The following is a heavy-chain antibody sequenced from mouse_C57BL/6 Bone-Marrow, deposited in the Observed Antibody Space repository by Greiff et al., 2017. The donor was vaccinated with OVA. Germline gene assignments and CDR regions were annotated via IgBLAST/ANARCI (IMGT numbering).Heavy chain of an antibody. Sequence: VQLKESGPELVKPGASVKIPCKASGYTFTDYNMDWVKQSHGQSLEWIGDINPNNGGTIYNQKFKGKATLTVDKSSSTAYMELRSLTSEDTAVYYCARYRLLRYYWYFDVWGTGTTVTVSS. CDR3: ARYRLLRYYWYFDV. CDR1: GYTFTDYN. D-gene: IGHD1-1*01. V-gene: IGHV1-18*01. J-gene: IGHJ1*03. CDR2: INPNNGGT.